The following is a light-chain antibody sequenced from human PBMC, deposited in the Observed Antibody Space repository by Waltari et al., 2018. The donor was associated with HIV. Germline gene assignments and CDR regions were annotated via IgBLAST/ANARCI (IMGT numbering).Light chain of an antibody. CDR1: QSIANH. V-gene: IGKV1-39*01. CDR3: QQSFSTPLT. CDR2: AAV. Sequence: DIQMTQSPSSLSASVGDRVTISCRASQSIANHLNWYQQKPGKAPNLLIYAAVNLQSGVSSRFSGSGSGTDFALIINSLQSEDFATYYCQQSFSTPLTFGPGTKVDLK. J-gene: IGKJ3*01.